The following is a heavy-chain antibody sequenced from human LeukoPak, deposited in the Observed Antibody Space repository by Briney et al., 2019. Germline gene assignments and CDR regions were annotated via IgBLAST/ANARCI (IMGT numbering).Heavy chain of an antibody. J-gene: IGHJ4*02. D-gene: IGHD3-22*01. CDR3: VYYDSSGYYYGRLRY. CDR1: AFTFHSHA. CDR2: ITATGDAT. V-gene: IGHV3-23*01. Sequence: QAGGSLRLSCAASAFTFHSHAMSWVRQTPGKGLEWVSGITATGDATLYADSVRGRFTISRDNSKSTLYLHMSNLRAEDTAVYFCVYYDSSGYYYGRLRYWGQGTPVSVSS.